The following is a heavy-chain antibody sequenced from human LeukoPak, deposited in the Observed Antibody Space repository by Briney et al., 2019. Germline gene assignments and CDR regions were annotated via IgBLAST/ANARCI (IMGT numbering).Heavy chain of an antibody. CDR3: AREGAHDGDVLLWFGEENYYYGMDV. CDR1: GFTFSSYE. V-gene: IGHV3-48*03. CDR2: ISSSGSTI. D-gene: IGHD3-10*01. Sequence: GGSLRLSCAASGFTFSSYEMNWVRQAPGKGLEWVSYISSSGSTIYYADSVKGRFTISRDNAKNSLYLQMNSLRAEDTAVYYCAREGAHDGDVLLWFGEENYYYGMDVWGQGTTVTVSS. J-gene: IGHJ6*02.